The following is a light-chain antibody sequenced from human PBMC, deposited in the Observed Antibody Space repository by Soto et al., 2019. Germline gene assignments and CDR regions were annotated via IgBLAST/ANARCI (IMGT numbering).Light chain of an antibody. CDR2: LGS. V-gene: IGKV2-28*01. CDR3: MQPLQTLIT. Sequence: EIVLTQSPLSLSVSPGEPASISCRSSQSLTHSSGYNYLGWYLLKSGQPPQLVIYLGSNRGSGVPDRFSGSGSGTHFTLTISRVETEDAGVYFCMQPLQTLITFGQGTRLEIQ. CDR1: QSLTHSSGYNY. J-gene: IGKJ5*01.